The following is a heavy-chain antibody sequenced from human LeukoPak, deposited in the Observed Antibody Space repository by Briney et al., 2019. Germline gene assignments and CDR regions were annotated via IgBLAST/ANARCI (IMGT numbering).Heavy chain of an antibody. V-gene: IGHV4-59*08. J-gene: IGHJ4*02. CDR2: IYYSGST. D-gene: IGHD3-22*01. Sequence: SETLSLTCTVSGGSINSYYWSWIRQPPGKGLEWIGYIYYSGSTNYNPSLKSRVTISVDTSKNQFSLKLTSVTAADAAVYYCARQMDYSSGYYFDYWGQGTLVTVSS. CDR3: ARQMDYSSGYYFDY. CDR1: GGSINSYY.